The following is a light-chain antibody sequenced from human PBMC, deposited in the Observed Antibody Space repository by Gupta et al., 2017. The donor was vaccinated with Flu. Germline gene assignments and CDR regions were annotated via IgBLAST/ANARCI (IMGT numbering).Light chain of an antibody. Sequence: DVVMTQSPLSLPVTLGQPASISCRSSQSLVYSDGNTYLNWFQQRPGQAPRRLIHQVSNRDAGVPDRFNGSGSGTDFTLKISSVEAEDVGVYYCRQGTHWPPYSFGQGTKLEIK. CDR1: QSLVYSDGNTY. V-gene: IGKV2-30*01. CDR3: RQGTHWPPYS. J-gene: IGKJ2*03. CDR2: QVS.